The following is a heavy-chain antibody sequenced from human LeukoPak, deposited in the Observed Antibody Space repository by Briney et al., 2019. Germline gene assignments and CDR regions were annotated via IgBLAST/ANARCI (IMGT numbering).Heavy chain of an antibody. CDR3: AGGGYCSSTSCYVVSSWFDP. J-gene: IGHJ5*02. V-gene: IGHV4-39*01. CDR2: IYYSGST. Sequence: SETLSLTCTVSGGSISSSSYYWGWIRQPPGKGLEWIGGIYYSGSTYYNPSLKSRVTISVDTSKNQFSLKLSSVTAADTAVYYCAGGGYCSSTSCYVVSSWFDPWGQGTLVTVSS. CDR1: GGSISSSSYY. D-gene: IGHD2-2*01.